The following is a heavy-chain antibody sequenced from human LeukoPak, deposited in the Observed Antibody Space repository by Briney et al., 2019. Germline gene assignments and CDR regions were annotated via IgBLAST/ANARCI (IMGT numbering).Heavy chain of an antibody. CDR1: GGTFSSYT. CDR3: ASTGPSSGGASDI. J-gene: IGHJ3*02. D-gene: IGHD3-22*01. CDR2: IIPILGIA. V-gene: IGHV1-69*02. Sequence: SVKVSCKASGGTFSSYTISWVRQAPGQGLEWMGRIIPILGIANYAQKFQGRVTITADKSTSTAYMELSSLRSEDTAVYYCASTGPSSGGASDIWGQGTMVTVSS.